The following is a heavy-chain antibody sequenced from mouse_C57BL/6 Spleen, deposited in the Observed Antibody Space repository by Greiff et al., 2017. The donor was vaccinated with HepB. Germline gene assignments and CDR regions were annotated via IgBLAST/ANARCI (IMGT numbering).Heavy chain of an antibody. CDR3: AITTVVDWYFDV. D-gene: IGHD1-1*01. J-gene: IGHJ1*03. V-gene: IGHV5-17*01. Sequence: EVQRVESGGGLVKPGGSLKLSCAASGFTFSDYGMHWVRQAPGQGLEWVAYISSGSSTIYYADTVKGRFTISRDNAKNTQFLQLTSLRSEDTAMYYCAITTVVDWYFDVWGTGTTVTVSS. CDR1: GFTFSDYG. CDR2: ISSGSSTI.